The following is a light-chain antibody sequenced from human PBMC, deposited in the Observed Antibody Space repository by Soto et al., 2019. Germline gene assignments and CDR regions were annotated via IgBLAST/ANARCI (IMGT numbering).Light chain of an antibody. V-gene: IGKV2-28*01. Sequence: DIVMTQSPLSLPVTPGEPASISCRSSQSLLHSNGYNYLDWYLQKPGQSPQLLIYLGSNRASGVTDRLSCSGSGTEFTLKGSKVEAEDVGVYYCKQALQSPLTFGRGTKVESK. J-gene: IGKJ1*01. CDR1: QSLLHSNGYNY. CDR3: KQALQSPLT. CDR2: LGS.